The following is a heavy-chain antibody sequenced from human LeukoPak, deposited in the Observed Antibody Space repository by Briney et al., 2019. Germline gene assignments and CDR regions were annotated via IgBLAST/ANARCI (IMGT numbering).Heavy chain of an antibody. V-gene: IGHV3-33*01. CDR1: GFTFSSYG. D-gene: IGHD6-19*01. Sequence: GRSLRLSCAASGFTFSSYGMHWVRQAPGKGLEWVAVIWYDGSNKYYADSVKGRFTISRDNSKNTLYLQMNSLRAEDTAVYYCAIPTVAAPDYWGQGTLVTVSS. J-gene: IGHJ4*02. CDR2: IWYDGSNK. CDR3: AIPTVAAPDY.